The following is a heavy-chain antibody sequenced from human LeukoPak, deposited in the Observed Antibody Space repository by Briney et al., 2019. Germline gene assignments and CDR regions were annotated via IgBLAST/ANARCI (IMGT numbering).Heavy chain of an antibody. CDR2: IYTSGST. Sequence: SETLSLTCTVSGGSISSYYWSWIRQPAGKGLEWIGRIYTSGSTNYNPSLKSRVTMSVDTSKNQFSLKLSSVTAADTAVYYCARLDYGVYDEIPHAFDIWGQGTMVTVSS. J-gene: IGHJ3*02. V-gene: IGHV4-4*07. D-gene: IGHD4-17*01. CDR1: GGSISSYY. CDR3: ARLDYGVYDEIPHAFDI.